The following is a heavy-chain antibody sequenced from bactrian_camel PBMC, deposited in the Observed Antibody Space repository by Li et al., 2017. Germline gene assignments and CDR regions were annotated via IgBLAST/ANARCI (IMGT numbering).Heavy chain of an antibody. Sequence: VQLVESGGGSVQAGGSLRLSCAASGFTFSSYCMGWFRQAPGKAREGIAGIRRDGDEYYADSVKGRFTISQDNAKNIIYLQMNSLTPDDTAMYYCAAGTRIIVGDYCDGITNWGQGTQVT. V-gene: IGHV3S31*01. CDR2: IRRDGDE. CDR1: GFTFSSYC. CDR3: AAGTRIIVGDYCDGITN. J-gene: IGHJ4*01. D-gene: IGHD4*01.